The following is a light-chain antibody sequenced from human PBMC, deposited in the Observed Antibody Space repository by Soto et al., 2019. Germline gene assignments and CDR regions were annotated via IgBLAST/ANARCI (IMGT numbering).Light chain of an antibody. J-gene: IGKJ1*01. CDR1: QSVSSSH. CDR2: GAS. V-gene: IGKV3-20*01. CDR3: QQYGSSPRT. Sequence: EIVLTQSPGTLSLSPGERATLSCRASQSVSSSHLAWYQQKPGQAPRLLIYGASSSATGIPDRFSGSGSGTDFTLTISRLEPEDVAVYYCQQYGSSPRTFGQGTKVEIK.